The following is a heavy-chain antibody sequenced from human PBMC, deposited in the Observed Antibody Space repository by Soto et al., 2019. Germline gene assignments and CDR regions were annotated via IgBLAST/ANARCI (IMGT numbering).Heavy chain of an antibody. CDR2: ISSSSSTI. CDR1: GFTFSSYS. CDR3: ARDFGGVYGGNSSPFDY. D-gene: IGHD3-16*01. J-gene: IGHJ4*02. Sequence: EVQLVESGGGLVQPGGSPRLSCAASGFTFSSYSMNWVRQAPGKGLEWVSYISSSSSTIYYADSVKGRFTISRDNAKNSLYLQMNSLRDEDTAVYYCARDFGGVYGGNSSPFDYWGQGTLVTVSS. V-gene: IGHV3-48*02.